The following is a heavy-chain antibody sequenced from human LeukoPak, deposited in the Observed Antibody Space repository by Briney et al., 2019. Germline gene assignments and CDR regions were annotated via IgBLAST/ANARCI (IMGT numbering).Heavy chain of an antibody. V-gene: IGHV4-34*01. J-gene: IGHJ4*02. D-gene: IGHD6-6*01. CDR2: INHSGST. CDR3: ARAFRDEYSSSWYFDY. CDR1: GGSFSGYY. Sequence: TSETLSLTCAVYGGSFSGYYWSWIRQPPGKGLEWIGEINHSGSTNYNPSLKSRVTISVDTSKNQFSLKLSSVTAADTAVYYCARAFRDEYSSSWYFDYWGQGTLVTVSS.